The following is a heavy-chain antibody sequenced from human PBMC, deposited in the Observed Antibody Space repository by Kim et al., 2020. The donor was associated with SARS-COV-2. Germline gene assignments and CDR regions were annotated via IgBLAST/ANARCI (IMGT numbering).Heavy chain of an antibody. V-gene: IGHV1-18*01. CDR2: ISAYNGNT. CDR1: GYTFTSYG. D-gene: IGHD2-15*01. CDR3: ARDNVWGVVAATIYYYYGMDV. Sequence: ASVKVSCKASGYTFTSYGISWVRQAPGQGLEWMGWISAYNGNTNYAQKLQGRVTMTTDTSTSTAYMELRSLRSDDTAVYYCARDNVWGVVAATIYYYYGMDVWGQGTTVTVSS. J-gene: IGHJ6*02.